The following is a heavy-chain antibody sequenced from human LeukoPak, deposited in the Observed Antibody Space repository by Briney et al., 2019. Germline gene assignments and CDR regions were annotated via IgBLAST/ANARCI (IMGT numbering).Heavy chain of an antibody. J-gene: IGHJ6*02. V-gene: IGHV3-30*04. Sequence: PGRSLRLSCAASGFTFSSYAMHWVRQAPGKGLEWVAVISYDGSNKYYADSVKGRFTISRDNSKNTLYLQMNSLRAEDTAVYYCARGHSSSWSYYYYYGMDVWGQGTTVTVSS. CDR2: ISYDGSNK. CDR1: GFTFSSYA. D-gene: IGHD6-13*01. CDR3: ARGHSSSWSYYYYYGMDV.